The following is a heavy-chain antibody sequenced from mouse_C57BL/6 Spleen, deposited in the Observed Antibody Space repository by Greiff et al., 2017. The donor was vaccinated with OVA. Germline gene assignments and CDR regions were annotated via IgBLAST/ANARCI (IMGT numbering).Heavy chain of an antibody. CDR2: INPNNGGT. Sequence: EVQLQQSGPELVKPGASVKISCKASGYTFTDYYMNWVKQSPGKSLEWIGDINPNNGGTSYNQKFKGKATLTVDKSSSTAYMELRSLTSEDSAVYYGARGIYFCGSELAWFAYWGQGTLVTVS. CDR3: ARGIYFCGSELAWFAY. D-gene: IGHD1-1*01. CDR1: GYTFTDYY. J-gene: IGHJ3*01. V-gene: IGHV1-26*01.